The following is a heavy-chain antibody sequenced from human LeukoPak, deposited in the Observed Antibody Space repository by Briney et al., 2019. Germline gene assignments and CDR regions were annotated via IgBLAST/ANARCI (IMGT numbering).Heavy chain of an antibody. V-gene: IGHV4-39*01. J-gene: IGHJ4*02. CDR1: GFTFSSYA. Sequence: GSLRLSCAASGFTFSSYAMSWVRQAPGKGLEWIGSIYYSGCTYYNQSLKSRVTISVDTSKNQFALKLSSVTAADTAVYYCARQIYDSSGYYVYYFDYWGQGTLVTVSS. CDR3: ARQIYDSSGYYVYYFDY. CDR2: IYYSGCT. D-gene: IGHD3-22*01.